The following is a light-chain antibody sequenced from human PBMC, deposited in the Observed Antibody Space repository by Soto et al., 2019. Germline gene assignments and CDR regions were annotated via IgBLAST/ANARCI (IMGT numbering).Light chain of an antibody. CDR3: AAWDDSLNGYV. CDR2: NNN. V-gene: IGLV1-44*01. J-gene: IGLJ1*01. Sequence: QSVLTQSPSASGTPGQRVTISCSGSSSYIGSNGANWYQHLPGTAPKLLIYNNNQRPSGVPDRFSGSKSGTSASLAISGLQSGDEADYYCAAWDDSLNGYVFGIGTKVTVL. CDR1: SSYIGSNG.